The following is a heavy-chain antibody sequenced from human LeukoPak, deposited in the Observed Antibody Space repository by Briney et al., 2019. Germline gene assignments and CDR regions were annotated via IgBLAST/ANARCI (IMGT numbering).Heavy chain of an antibody. CDR2: ISYDGSNK. Sequence: GGSLRLSCAASGFTFSSYGMHWVRQAPGKGLEWVAVISYDGSNKYYADSVKGRFTISRDNSKNTLYLQMNSLRAEDTAVYYCARVTVAGTFGYYYYGMDVWGQGTTVTVSS. CDR1: GFTFSSYG. J-gene: IGHJ6*02. D-gene: IGHD6-19*01. V-gene: IGHV3-30*03. CDR3: ARVTVAGTFGYYYYGMDV.